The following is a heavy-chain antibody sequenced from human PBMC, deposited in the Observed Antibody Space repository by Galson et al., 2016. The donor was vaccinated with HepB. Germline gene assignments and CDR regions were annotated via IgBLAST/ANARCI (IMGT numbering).Heavy chain of an antibody. CDR3: TRGDGFWAGWTY. J-gene: IGHJ4*02. D-gene: IGHD3/OR15-3a*01. V-gene: IGHV1-46*03. Sequence: SVKVSCKASGYTFTTYNIHWVRLAPGQGLEWMGIINPSGGSPNYAQKFQGRVTLTSDTSTSTVYMQLGSLSSVDTAVYYCTRGDGFWAGWTYWGQGTLVTVIS. CDR1: GYTFTTYN. CDR2: INPSGGSP.